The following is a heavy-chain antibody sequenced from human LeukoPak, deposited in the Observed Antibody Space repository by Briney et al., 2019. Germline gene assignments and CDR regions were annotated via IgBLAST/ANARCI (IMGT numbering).Heavy chain of an antibody. V-gene: IGHV3-48*03. CDR3: AELGITMIGGV. Sequence: PGASLRLSCAASGFTLSSYEMNWVRQAPGKGLEWVSYISSSGSTIYYADSVKGRFTISRDNAKNSLYLQMNSLRAEDTAVYYCAELGITMIGGVWGKGTTVTISS. CDR1: GFTLSSYE. D-gene: IGHD3-10*02. J-gene: IGHJ6*04. CDR2: ISSSGSTI.